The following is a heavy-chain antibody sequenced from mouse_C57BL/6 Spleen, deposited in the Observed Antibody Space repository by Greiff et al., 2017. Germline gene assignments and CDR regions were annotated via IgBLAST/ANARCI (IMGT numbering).Heavy chain of an antibody. D-gene: IGHD2-1*01. V-gene: IGHV1-59*01. CDR3: ASNYLAWFAY. CDR2: IDPSDSYT. Sequence: QVQLQQPGAELVRPGTSVKLSCKASGYTFTSYWMHWVKQRPGQGLEWIGVIDPSDSYTNYTQKFKGKATLTVDTSSSTAYMQLSSLTSEDTAVYYCASNYLAWFAYWGQGTLVTVSA. CDR1: GYTFTSYW. J-gene: IGHJ3*01.